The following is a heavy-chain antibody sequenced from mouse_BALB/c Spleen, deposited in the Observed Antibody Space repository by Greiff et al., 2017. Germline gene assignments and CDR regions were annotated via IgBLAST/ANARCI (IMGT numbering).Heavy chain of an antibody. Sequence: VKLMESGPGLVQPSQSLSITCTVSGFSLTSYGVHWVRQSPGKGLEWLGVIWSGGSTDYNAAFISRLSISKDNSKSQVFFKMNSLQTDDTARYYCARDRGGYGNFPMDYWGQGTSVTVSS. CDR3: ARDRGGYGNFPMDY. D-gene: IGHD2-10*02. CDR1: GFSLTSYG. CDR2: IWSGGST. J-gene: IGHJ4*01. V-gene: IGHV2-2*01.